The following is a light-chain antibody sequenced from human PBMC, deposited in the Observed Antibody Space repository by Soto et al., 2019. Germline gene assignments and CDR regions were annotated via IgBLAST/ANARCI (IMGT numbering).Light chain of an antibody. J-gene: IGLJ1*01. V-gene: IGLV2-23*01. CDR1: SSDVGSYKL. CDR2: EGS. Sequence: QSALTQPASVSGSPGQSITISCTGTSSDVGSYKLVSWYQQHPGKAPKLMIFEGSKRPSGVSNRFSGSKSGNTTSLTISGLQADDEADYYCCSSASGSPIYVFGTGTKVTVL. CDR3: CSSASGSPIYV.